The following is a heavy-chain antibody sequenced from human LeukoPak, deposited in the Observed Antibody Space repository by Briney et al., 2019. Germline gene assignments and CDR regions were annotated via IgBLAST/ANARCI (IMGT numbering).Heavy chain of an antibody. D-gene: IGHD1-1*01. CDR1: GFFVRDYY. V-gene: IGHV3-11*03. CDR2: IISSGSYT. J-gene: IGHJ3*02. Sequence: PGGSLRLSCAASGFFVRDYYMTWIRQAPGKGLEWISYIISSGSYTNYADSVWGRITVSRDSAQNSLHLQMDSLRADDTAVYYCARVGHNHAFDIWGQGTVVTASS. CDR3: ARVGHNHAFDI.